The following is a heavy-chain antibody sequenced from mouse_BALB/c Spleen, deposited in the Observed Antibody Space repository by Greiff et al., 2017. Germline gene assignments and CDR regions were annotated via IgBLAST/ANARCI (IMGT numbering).Heavy chain of an antibody. D-gene: IGHD2-4*01. CDR3: ARPMITDYYAMDY. CDR2: ISSGGSYT. Sequence: EVKLVESGGDLVKPGGSLKLSCAASGFTFSSYGMSWVRQTPDKRLEWVATISSGGSYTYYPDSVKGRFTISRDNAKNTLYLQMSSLKSEDTAMYYCARPMITDYYAMDYWGQGTSVTVSS. CDR1: GFTFSSYG. V-gene: IGHV5-6*02. J-gene: IGHJ4*01.